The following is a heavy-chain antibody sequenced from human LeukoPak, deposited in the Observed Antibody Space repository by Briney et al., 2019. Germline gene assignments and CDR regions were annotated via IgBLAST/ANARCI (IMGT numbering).Heavy chain of an antibody. Sequence: SVKVSCKASGDTFSSYAITWVRQAPGQGLEWMGGIIPIFGTINYAQKFQGRVTITTDESTSTAYMELSRLKSEDTAVYYCAREYTPERGSAFDIWGQGTMVTVSS. D-gene: IGHD2-2*02. J-gene: IGHJ3*02. CDR1: GDTFSSYA. CDR2: IIPIFGTI. V-gene: IGHV1-69*05. CDR3: AREYTPERGSAFDI.